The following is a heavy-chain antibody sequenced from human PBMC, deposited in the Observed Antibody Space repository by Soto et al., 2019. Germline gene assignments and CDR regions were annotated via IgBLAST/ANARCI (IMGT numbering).Heavy chain of an antibody. D-gene: IGHD6-19*01. CDR1: GFTFDDYA. CDR2: ISWNSGSI. CDR3: AKDIGAVAVTFDY. V-gene: IGHV3-9*01. J-gene: IGHJ4*02. Sequence: EVQLVESGGGLVQPGRSLRLSCAASGFTFDDYAMHWVRQAPGKGLEWVSGISWNSGSIGYADSVKGRFTISRDNAKNSLYLQMNSLRAEDTALYYCAKDIGAVAVTFDYWGQGTLVTVSS.